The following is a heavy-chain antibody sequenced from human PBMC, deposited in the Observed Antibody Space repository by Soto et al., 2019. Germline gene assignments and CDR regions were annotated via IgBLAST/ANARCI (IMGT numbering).Heavy chain of an antibody. CDR3: AREILGVSGAIRWFDP. D-gene: IGHD2-15*01. CDR2: IKGDGSST. CDR1: GFTFSGHW. V-gene: IGHV3-74*01. Sequence: EVQLVESGGGLVQPGGSLRLSCAASGFTFSGHWMHWVRQAPGKGPVWVSRIKGDGSSTAYADSVKGRFTISRDNAKNTLYLQMDSLRVEDTAVYYCAREILGVSGAIRWFDPWGQGTLVTVSS. J-gene: IGHJ5*02.